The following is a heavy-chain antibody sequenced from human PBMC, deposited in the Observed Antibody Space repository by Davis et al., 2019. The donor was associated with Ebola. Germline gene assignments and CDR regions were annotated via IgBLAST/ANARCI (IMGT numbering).Heavy chain of an antibody. CDR3: ARDMWHYSSGWYCDY. D-gene: IGHD6-19*01. V-gene: IGHV3-33*01. J-gene: IGHJ4*02. CDR2: IWYDGSNK. Sequence: PGGSLRLSCAASGFTFSSYGMHWVRQAPGKGLEWVAVIWYDGSNKYYADSVKGRFTISRDNSKNTLYLQMNSLRAEDTAVYYCARDMWHYSSGWYCDYWGQGTLVTVSS. CDR1: GFTFSSYG.